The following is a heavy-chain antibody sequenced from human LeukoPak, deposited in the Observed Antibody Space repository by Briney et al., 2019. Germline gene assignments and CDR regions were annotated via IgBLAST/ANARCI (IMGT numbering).Heavy chain of an antibody. CDR3: AGDSPSRGLPYDY. V-gene: IGHV1-46*01. Sequence: AASVKVSCKASGYTFSSYYMHWVRQAPGQGLEWMGIINPSDDSTSYAQKFQGRLTVTRDMSTSTVSMEMSSLRSEDTAVYYCAGDSPSRGLPYDYWGQGTLVTVSS. CDR1: GYTFSSYY. J-gene: IGHJ4*02. CDR2: INPSDDST. D-gene: IGHD2-15*01.